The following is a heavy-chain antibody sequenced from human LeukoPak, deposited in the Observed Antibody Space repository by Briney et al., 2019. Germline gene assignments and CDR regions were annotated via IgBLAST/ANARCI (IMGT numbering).Heavy chain of an antibody. V-gene: IGHV3-23*01. CDR2: ISGSGGST. D-gene: IGHD3-3*01. J-gene: IGHJ4*02. CDR1: GFTFSSYS. CDR3: AKTKRFLEWFFDY. Sequence: GGSLRLSCAASGFTFSSYSMTWVRQAPGKGLEWVSAISGSGGSTYYADSVKGRFTISRDNSKNTLYLQMNSLRAEDTAVYYCAKTKRFLEWFFDYWGQGTLVTVSS.